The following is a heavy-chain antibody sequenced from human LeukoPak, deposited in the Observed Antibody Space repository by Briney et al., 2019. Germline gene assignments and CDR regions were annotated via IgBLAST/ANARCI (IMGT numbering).Heavy chain of an antibody. Sequence: SETLSLTCSVSGGSIGSSSYCWGWIRQPPGKGLEWIGTICYSGSTFYNPSLKSRVTLSVDTSKNQFSLKLNSVTAADTAVYYCARTENYIPEDCFDPWGKGTLVTVSS. CDR2: ICYSGST. V-gene: IGHV4-39*01. CDR3: ARTENYIPEDCFDP. D-gene: IGHD5-24*01. CDR1: GGSIGSSSYC. J-gene: IGHJ5*02.